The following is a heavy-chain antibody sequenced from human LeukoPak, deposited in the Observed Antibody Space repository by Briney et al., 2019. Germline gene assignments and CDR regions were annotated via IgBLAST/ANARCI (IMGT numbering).Heavy chain of an antibody. Sequence: SETLSLTCIVSVGSISSYYWSWIRQPPGKGLEWMGYIYYSGSTNYNPSLKSGVTISVDTSKNQFSLKLSSVTAADTAVYYCARWESDYGLGTEGSYFQHWGQGTLVTVSS. CDR1: VGSISSYY. J-gene: IGHJ1*01. CDR2: IYYSGST. CDR3: ARWESDYGLGTEGSYFQH. D-gene: IGHD3-10*01. V-gene: IGHV4-59*01.